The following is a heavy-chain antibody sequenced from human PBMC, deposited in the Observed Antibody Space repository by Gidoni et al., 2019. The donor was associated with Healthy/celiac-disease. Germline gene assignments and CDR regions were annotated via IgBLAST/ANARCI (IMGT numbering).Heavy chain of an antibody. CDR2: ISGSGVST. Sequence: EVQLWESGGGLVQPGGSLRLSCADSGFTFSSYAMSWVRQAPGKGLEWVSAISGSGVSTYSADPVKGRFTISRVNSKTTLYLQMHSLRAEDTAVYYCAKDLAGTIPVWGQVTTVTVSS. V-gene: IGHV3-23*01. D-gene: IGHD2-21*01. CDR3: AKDLAGTIPV. CDR1: GFTFSSYA. J-gene: IGHJ6*02.